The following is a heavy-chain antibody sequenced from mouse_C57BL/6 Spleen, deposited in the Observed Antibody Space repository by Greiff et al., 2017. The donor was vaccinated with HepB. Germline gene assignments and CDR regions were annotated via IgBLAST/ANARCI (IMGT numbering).Heavy chain of an antibody. CDR2: IDPENGDT. J-gene: IGHJ2*01. V-gene: IGHV14-4*01. CDR3: TTAVATHY. D-gene: IGHD1-1*01. Sequence: VQLQQSVAELVRPGASVKLSCTASGFNIKDDYMHWVKQRPEQGLEWIGWIDPENGDTEYASKFQGKATITADTSSNTAYLQLSSLTSEDTAVYYCTTAVATHYWGQGTTLTVSS. CDR1: GFNIKDDY.